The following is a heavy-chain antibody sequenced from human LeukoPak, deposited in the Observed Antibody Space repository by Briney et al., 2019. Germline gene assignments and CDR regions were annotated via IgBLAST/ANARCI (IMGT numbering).Heavy chain of an antibody. D-gene: IGHD3-9*01. CDR3: ARQVATIRYLNWFDP. V-gene: IGHV4-34*01. Sequence: SETLSLTCAVYGGSFSGYYWSWIRQPPGKGLEWIGEINHSGSTNYNPSLKSRVTISVDTSKNQFSLKLSSVTAADTAVYYCARQVATIRYLNWFDPWGQGTLVTVSS. CDR2: INHSGST. CDR1: GGSFSGYY. J-gene: IGHJ5*02.